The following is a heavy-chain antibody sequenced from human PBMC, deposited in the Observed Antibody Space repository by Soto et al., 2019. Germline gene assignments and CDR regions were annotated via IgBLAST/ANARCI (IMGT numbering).Heavy chain of an antibody. Sequence: QVQLVQSGAEVKKPGSSVRVSCKASGGTFSKYKITWVRQAPGQGLEWMGGIIPVFGTANYAQKFQGRVTITADESTSTAYMEVSSLRSDDTAVYYCARDCSGGGCSSDHHFYYGMDVWGQGTTVTVSS. CDR1: GGTFSKYK. CDR2: IIPVFGTA. V-gene: IGHV1-69*12. CDR3: ARDCSGGGCSSDHHFYYGMDV. J-gene: IGHJ6*02. D-gene: IGHD2-15*01.